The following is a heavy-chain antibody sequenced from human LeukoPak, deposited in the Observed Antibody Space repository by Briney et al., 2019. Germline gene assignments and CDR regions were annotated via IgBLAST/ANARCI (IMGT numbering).Heavy chain of an antibody. D-gene: IGHD6-13*01. Sequence: ASVKVSCKASGYTFTSYGISWVRQAPGQGLEWMGWISAYNGNTNDAPKLQGRVTITTDTSTSTAYMELRSLRSDDTAVYYCAIGKAAAGTGYYYYYMDVWGKGTTVTVSS. CDR2: ISAYNGNT. J-gene: IGHJ6*03. V-gene: IGHV1-18*01. CDR1: GYTFTSYG. CDR3: AIGKAAAGTGYYYYYMDV.